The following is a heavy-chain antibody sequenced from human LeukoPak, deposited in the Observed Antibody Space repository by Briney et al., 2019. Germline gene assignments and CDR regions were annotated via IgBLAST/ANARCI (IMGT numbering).Heavy chain of an antibody. J-gene: IGHJ6*03. D-gene: IGHD6-13*01. CDR2: IYPGDSET. CDR3: ASNQQPYYYYMDV. CDR1: GYSFTTYW. Sequence: GESLKISCKGSGYSFTTYWIGWVRQMPGKGLEWMGIIYPGDSETRYSPSFQGQVTISAVKSISTAYLQWSSLKASDTAMYYCASNQQPYYYYMDVWGKGTPVTVSS. V-gene: IGHV5-51*01.